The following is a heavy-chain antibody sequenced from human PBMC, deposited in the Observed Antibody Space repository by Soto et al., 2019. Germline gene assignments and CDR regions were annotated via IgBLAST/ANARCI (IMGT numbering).Heavy chain of an antibody. J-gene: IGHJ4*02. D-gene: IGHD6-13*01. Sequence: QVQLQESGPGLVKPSQTLSLTCTVSGGSISSDNSYWSWIRQPPGKGLEWMGYISYSGSTYYNPSLKSRISISVDTFTNQFSLRLTSVTAADTAVYYCARAKQQLVDYWGQGTLVTVSS. CDR3: ARAKQQLVDY. V-gene: IGHV4-31*03. CDR1: GGSISSDNSY. CDR2: ISYSGST.